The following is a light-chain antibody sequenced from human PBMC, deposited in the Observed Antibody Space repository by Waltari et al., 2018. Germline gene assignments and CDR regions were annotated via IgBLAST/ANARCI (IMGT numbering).Light chain of an antibody. J-gene: IGLJ2*01. CDR1: ISDVGGYNY. Sequence: QSALTQPRSVSGSPGQSVTISCTGTISDVGGYNYVSWYQQQPGKAPKRLIYDVSKLHSGVPDRFSGAKSGNTASLTMSGLQAEDEADYYCCSYAGSYTLVFGGGTKLTVL. CDR3: CSYAGSYTLV. CDR2: DVS. V-gene: IGLV2-11*01.